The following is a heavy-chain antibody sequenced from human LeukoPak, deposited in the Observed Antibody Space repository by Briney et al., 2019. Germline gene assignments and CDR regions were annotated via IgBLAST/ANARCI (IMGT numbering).Heavy chain of an antibody. CDR2: IHPSGRL. CDR1: GASLNSDNQY. D-gene: IGHD3-22*01. CDR3: SRGLDSRKLGY. V-gene: IGHV4-31*03. J-gene: IGHJ4*02. Sequence: SETLSLTCTVSGASLNSDNQYWNWIRQSPGKGLEWIGSIHPSGRLYNNPSLESRVTISIDTSKNQFSLNLNSVTAADTAVYFCSRGLDSRKLGYWGQGTLVTVSS.